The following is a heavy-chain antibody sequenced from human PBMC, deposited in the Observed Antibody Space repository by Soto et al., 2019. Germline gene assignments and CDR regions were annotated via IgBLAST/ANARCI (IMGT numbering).Heavy chain of an antibody. CDR1: GDSISTNSYS. CDR3: ARRWGEGRVDY. CDR2: FYHSGST. J-gene: IGHJ4*02. D-gene: IGHD3-10*01. V-gene: IGHV4-39*07. Sequence: SETLSLTCTVSGDSISTNSYSWGWIRQPPGQGLEWIGLFYHSGSTNYIPSLKSRVTISVDKSRNQFSLKLSSVTAADTAVYYCARRWGEGRVDYWGQGTLVTVSS.